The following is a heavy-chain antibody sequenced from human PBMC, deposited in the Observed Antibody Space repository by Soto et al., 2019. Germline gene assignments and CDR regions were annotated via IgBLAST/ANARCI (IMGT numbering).Heavy chain of an antibody. CDR1: GFSLDDYG. CDR2: NSWNSGDI. V-gene: IGHV3-9*01. CDR3: AKDNVLDGAGHFDY. D-gene: IGHD2-2*03. Sequence: EVQLVESGGGSVQPGRSLRLSCAASGFSLDDYGMHWVRQGPGKGLEWVLGNSWNSGDIYYADSVKGRFTISRDNAKRSLYLQMNSLRTQDTALYYCAKDNVLDGAGHFDYWGQGILVTVSS. J-gene: IGHJ4*02.